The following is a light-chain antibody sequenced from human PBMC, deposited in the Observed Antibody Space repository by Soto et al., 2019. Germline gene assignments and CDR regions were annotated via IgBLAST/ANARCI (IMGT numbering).Light chain of an antibody. CDR1: QSVSSSY. V-gene: IGKV3-20*01. J-gene: IGKJ2*01. CDR2: GAS. Sequence: EIVLTQSPGTLSLSPGERATLSCRASQSVSSSYLAWYQHKPGQAPRLLIYGASSRATGIPDRFSGSGSGTDFTLTISILEPEDFAVYYCQQYGSSPHTFGQGTKLAIK. CDR3: QQYGSSPHT.